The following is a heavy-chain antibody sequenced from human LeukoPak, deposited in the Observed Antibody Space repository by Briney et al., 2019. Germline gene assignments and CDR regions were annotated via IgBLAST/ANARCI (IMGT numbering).Heavy chain of an antibody. J-gene: IGHJ4*02. D-gene: IGHD4-23*01. CDR2: IAKDGSSK. V-gene: IGHV3-30*04. CDR3: GRGDGGNCDH. CDR1: GFIFSSYA. Sequence: PGTSLRLFCAASGFIFSSYAMHWVRQAPGRGLEWVAAIAKDGSSKYYADSVKGRFTISGDNSKNTLYLQMNSLRPEDTAVYYCGRGDGGNCDHWGQGTLVTVPS.